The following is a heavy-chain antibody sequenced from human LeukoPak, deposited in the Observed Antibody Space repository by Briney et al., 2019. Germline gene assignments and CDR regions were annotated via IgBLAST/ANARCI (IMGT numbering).Heavy chain of an antibody. J-gene: IGHJ6*03. CDR3: ARSYHIVGYYMGV. CDR2: INHSGST. CDR1: GGSFSGYY. V-gene: IGHV4-34*01. Sequence: SETLSLTCAVYGGSFSGYYWSWIRQPPGKGLEWIGEINHSGSTNYNPSLKSRVTISVDTSKNQFSLKLSSVTTADTAVYYCARSYHIVGYYMGVWGKGTTVTVSS. D-gene: IGHD2-21*01.